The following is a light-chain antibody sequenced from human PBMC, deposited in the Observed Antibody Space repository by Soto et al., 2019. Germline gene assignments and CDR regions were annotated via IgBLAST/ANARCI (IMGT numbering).Light chain of an antibody. CDR2: AAS. J-gene: IGKJ5*01. CDR1: QSINTY. CDR3: QQSLSTPAT. Sequence: DIQMTQSPSSLSASAGDRVTITCRASQSINTYLNWYQQKPGKAPKLLIFAASSLQSGVPSRFSGSGSGTDFTLTISSLQPEDFATYYCQQSLSTPATFGQGTRLEIK. V-gene: IGKV1-39*01.